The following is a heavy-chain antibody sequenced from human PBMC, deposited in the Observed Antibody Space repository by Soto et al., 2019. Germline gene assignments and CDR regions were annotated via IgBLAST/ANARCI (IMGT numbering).Heavy chain of an antibody. CDR1: GYSFTSYW. CDR2: IDPSDSYT. V-gene: IGHV5-10-1*01. D-gene: IGHD6-13*01. Sequence: PGESLKISCKGSGYSFTSYWISWVRQMPGKGLEWMGRIDPSDSYTNYSPSFQGHVTISADKSISTAYLQWSSLKASDTAMYYCARQLPRIAAAGPYNWFDPWGQGTLVTVSS. CDR3: ARQLPRIAAAGPYNWFDP. J-gene: IGHJ5*02.